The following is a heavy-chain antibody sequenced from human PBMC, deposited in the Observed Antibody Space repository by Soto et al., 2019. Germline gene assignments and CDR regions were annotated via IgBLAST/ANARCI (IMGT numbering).Heavy chain of an antibody. Sequence: SETLSLTCTVSGGSISSDSYYWGWIRQSPEKGFEWFASISYFGSTYYSPTLKSRLLISVDTSKSQFSLKLSSVTAADTAAYYCVRFWPPPYSDALTDYTDAFDPWGQGTLVTVSS. V-gene: IGHV4-39*01. CDR3: VRFWPPPYSDALTDYTDAFDP. D-gene: IGHD3-9*01. CDR1: GGSISSDSYY. CDR2: ISYFGST. J-gene: IGHJ5*02.